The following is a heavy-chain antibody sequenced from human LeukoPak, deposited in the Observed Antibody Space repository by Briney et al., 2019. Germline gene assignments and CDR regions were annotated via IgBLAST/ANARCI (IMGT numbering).Heavy chain of an antibody. CDR1: GGSFCGYY. J-gene: IGHJ4*02. V-gene: IGHV4-34*01. CDR3: ARRYYDSSGYYYGYYFDY. Sequence: SEALSLTCAVYGGSFCGYYWSWIRQPPGKGLEWIGEINHSGSTNYNPSLKSRVTISVDTSKNQFSLKLSSVTAADTAVYYCARRYYDSSGYYYGYYFDYWGQGTLVTVSS. CDR2: INHSGST. D-gene: IGHD3-22*01.